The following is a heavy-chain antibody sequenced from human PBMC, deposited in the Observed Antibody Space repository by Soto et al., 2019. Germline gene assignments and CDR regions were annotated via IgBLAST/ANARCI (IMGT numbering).Heavy chain of an antibody. V-gene: IGHV1-2*02. D-gene: IGHD4-17*01. CDR3: VYGDYPY. J-gene: IGHJ4*02. Sequence: ASVKVSCKASGYTFTDHYMHWVRQAPGQGLEWMGWSNPKSGATSYAQKFQGRVTMTMDTSITTAYMELSSLRSDDTAVYYCVYGDYPYWGQGTLVTVSS. CDR2: SNPKSGAT. CDR1: GYTFTDHY.